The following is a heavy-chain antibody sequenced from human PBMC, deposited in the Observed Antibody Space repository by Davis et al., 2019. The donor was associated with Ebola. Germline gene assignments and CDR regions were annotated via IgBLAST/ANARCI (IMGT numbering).Heavy chain of an antibody. Sequence: GESLKIPCAAPGFTFSSYSMNRVRQAPGKGPEWVPSISSSSSYIYHADSVKGRFTISRDNAKNSLYLQMNSLRAEDTAVYYCARDLPYYDSSGYYYYFDYWGQGTLVTVSS. D-gene: IGHD3-22*01. CDR2: ISSSSSYI. V-gene: IGHV3-21*01. CDR1: GFTFSSYS. CDR3: ARDLPYYDSSGYYYYFDY. J-gene: IGHJ4*02.